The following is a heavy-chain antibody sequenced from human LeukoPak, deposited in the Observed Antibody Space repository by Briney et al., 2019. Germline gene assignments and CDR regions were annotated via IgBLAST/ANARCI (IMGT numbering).Heavy chain of an antibody. V-gene: IGHV4-30-4*08. CDR3: ARGNNPYYFDY. CDR1: DGSISSGDSY. Sequence: PSETLSLTCTVSDGSISSGDSYWSWIRQPPGKGLECIGYIYYSGSPFYNPSLKSRVTISVDTSKNHFSLNLSSVTAADTAVYYCARGNNPYYFDYWGQGTLVTVSS. J-gene: IGHJ4*02. CDR2: IYYSGSP. D-gene: IGHD2/OR15-2a*01.